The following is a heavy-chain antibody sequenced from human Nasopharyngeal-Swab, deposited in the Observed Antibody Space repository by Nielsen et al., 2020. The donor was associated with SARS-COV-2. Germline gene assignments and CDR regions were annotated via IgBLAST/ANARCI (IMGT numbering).Heavy chain of an antibody. CDR3: AKGTITMVRGVIGWFDP. V-gene: IGHV3-30*18. D-gene: IGHD3-10*01. Sequence: SLKISCAASGFTFSSYGMHWVRQAPGKGLEWVAVISYDGSNKYYADSVKGRFTISRDNSKNTLYLQMNSLRAEDTAVYYCAKGTITMVRGVIGWFDPWGQGTLVTVSS. J-gene: IGHJ5*02. CDR2: ISYDGSNK. CDR1: GFTFSSYG.